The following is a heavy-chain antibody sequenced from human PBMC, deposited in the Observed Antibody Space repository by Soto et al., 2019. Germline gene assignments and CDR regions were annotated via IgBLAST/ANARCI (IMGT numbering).Heavy chain of an antibody. D-gene: IGHD3-10*01. CDR3: ARIRGWGWLGPNDY. V-gene: IGHV2-26*01. Sequence: QVTLKESGPVLVKPTETLTLTCTVSGFPLSNARMSVSWIRQTQGKALEWLAHIFSNDAKSYSASLKNRLTISKDTSKSQVVLTMTKMDPVDTATYYCARIRGWGWLGPNDYWGQGTLVTVSS. J-gene: IGHJ4*02. CDR1: GFPLSNARMS. CDR2: IFSNDAK.